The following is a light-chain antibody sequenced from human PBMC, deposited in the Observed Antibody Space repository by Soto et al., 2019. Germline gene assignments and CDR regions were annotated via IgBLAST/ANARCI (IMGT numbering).Light chain of an antibody. CDR3: QQSYSTLRT. CDR2: AAS. V-gene: IGKV1-39*01. Sequence: IQLTQSPSSLSASVGDRVIITCRASQSISTYLNWYQQKPGKAPKFLIYAASSLQSGVPSRFSGSGSGTDFTLTISSLQPEDFATYYCQQSYSTLRTFGQGTKVDIK. CDR1: QSISTY. J-gene: IGKJ1*01.